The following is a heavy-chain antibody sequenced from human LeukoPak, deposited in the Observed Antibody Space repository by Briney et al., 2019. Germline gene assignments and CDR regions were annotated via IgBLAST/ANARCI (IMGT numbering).Heavy chain of an antibody. V-gene: IGHV3-53*01. D-gene: IGHD6-19*01. J-gene: IGHJ3*02. CDR1: GFTVSSNY. Sequence: GGSLRLSCAASGFTVSSNYMSWVRQAPGKGLEWVSTLYSGGSTFYADSVKGRFTISRDNSKNTLYLQMNSLRAEDTAVYYCARDQAVAGIGDAFDIWGQGTMVTVSS. CDR2: LYSGGST. CDR3: ARDQAVAGIGDAFDI.